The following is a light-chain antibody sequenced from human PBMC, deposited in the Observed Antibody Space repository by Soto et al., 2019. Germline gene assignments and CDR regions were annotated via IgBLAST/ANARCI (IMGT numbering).Light chain of an antibody. CDR3: QQYENLPT. V-gene: IGKV1-33*01. CDR2: DAS. Sequence: IQMTQSPSSLSASVGDRATLSCQASQNINNYLNWYQQKPGRAPKLRIYDASNLEAGVPSRFRGSGSGTDFTFTISRLQPEDIATYYCQQYENLPTFGQGTRLEIK. CDR1: QNINNY. J-gene: IGKJ5*01.